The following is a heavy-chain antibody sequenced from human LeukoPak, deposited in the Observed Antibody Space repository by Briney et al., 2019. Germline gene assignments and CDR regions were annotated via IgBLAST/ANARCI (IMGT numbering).Heavy chain of an antibody. J-gene: IGHJ3*02. Sequence: SQTLSLTCTVSGGSISSGSYYWSWIRQPAGKGLEWIGRIYTSGSTNYNPSLKSRVTISVDTSKNQFSLKLSSVTAADTAVYYCARDLGGYCSSTSCSTGGAFDIWGQGTMVTVSS. CDR3: ARDLGGYCSSTSCSTGGAFDI. D-gene: IGHD2-2*01. CDR2: IYTSGST. V-gene: IGHV4-61*02. CDR1: GGSISSGSYY.